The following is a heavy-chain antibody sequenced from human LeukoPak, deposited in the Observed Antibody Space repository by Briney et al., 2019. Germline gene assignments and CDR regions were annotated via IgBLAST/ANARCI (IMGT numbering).Heavy chain of an antibody. CDR3: ARGESSGYFIFDY. V-gene: IGHV1-69*05. CDR2: IIPIFGTA. CDR1: GGTFSSYA. Sequence: ASVKVSCKASGGTFSSYAISWVRQAPGQRLEWMGGIIPIFGTANYAQKFQGRVTITTDESTSTAYMELSSLRSEDTAVYYCARGESSGYFIFDYWGQGTLVTVSS. D-gene: IGHD3-22*01. J-gene: IGHJ4*02.